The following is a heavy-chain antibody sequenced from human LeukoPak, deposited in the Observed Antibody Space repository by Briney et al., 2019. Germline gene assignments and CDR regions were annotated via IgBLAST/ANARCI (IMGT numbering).Heavy chain of an antibody. CDR3: ARRSHSPSGSPH. Sequence: SETLSLTCTVSGGSITSRGFYWAWVRRPPGKGLEWIGSLYYGATNYYNPSLQSRVTISGDTSKNQFSLELASVTAADTAVYYCARRSHSPSGSPHWGQGTQVTVAS. V-gene: IGHV4-39*01. CDR1: GGSITSRGFY. D-gene: IGHD3-10*01. J-gene: IGHJ4*02. CDR2: LYYGATN.